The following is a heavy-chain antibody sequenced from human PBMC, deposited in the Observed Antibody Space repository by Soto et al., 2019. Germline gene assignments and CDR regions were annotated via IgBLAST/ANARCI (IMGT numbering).Heavy chain of an antibody. J-gene: IGHJ4*02. CDR3: THRTPVTPGLN. V-gene: IGHV2-5*01. D-gene: IGHD4-4*01. Sequence: QITLKESGPPLVRPTETLTLTCTFSGFSLTTSGLGVGWIRQPPGKALEWLALIYWNDEKRYRPSLHSRLSITKDTPRNQVVLTMTNMDPVDTGTYYCTHRTPVTPGLNWGQGTLVTVSS. CDR2: IYWNDEK. CDR1: GFSLTTSGLG.